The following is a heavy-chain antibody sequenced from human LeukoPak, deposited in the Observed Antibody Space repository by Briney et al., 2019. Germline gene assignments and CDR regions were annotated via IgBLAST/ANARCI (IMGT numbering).Heavy chain of an antibody. CDR1: GGTFSSYA. D-gene: IGHD3-22*01. Sequence: GASVKVSCKASGGTFSSYAISWVRQAPGQGLEWMGGIIPIFGTANYAQKFQGRVTITADESTSTAYMELSSLRSEDTAVYYCARDKTYDSSGYLHNFDYWGQGTLVTVSS. J-gene: IGHJ4*02. V-gene: IGHV1-69*13. CDR3: ARDKTYDSSGYLHNFDY. CDR2: IIPIFGTA.